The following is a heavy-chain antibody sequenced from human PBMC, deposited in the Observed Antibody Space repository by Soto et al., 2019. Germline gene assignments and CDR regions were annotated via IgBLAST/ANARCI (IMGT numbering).Heavy chain of an antibody. J-gene: IGHJ5*02. CDR3: AKHLADYESGYFRWLDA. Sequence: EVQLLESGGGLVQPGGSLRLSCAASGFSFSYYSMSWVRQAPGKGLEWVSSISGSGANIYYADSVKGRFSISRDNSKNTLYLQLNSLRAEDTAEYYSAKHLADYESGYFRWLDAWGQGTLVTVSS. CDR2: ISGSGANI. V-gene: IGHV3-23*01. CDR1: GFSFSYYS. D-gene: IGHD3-9*01.